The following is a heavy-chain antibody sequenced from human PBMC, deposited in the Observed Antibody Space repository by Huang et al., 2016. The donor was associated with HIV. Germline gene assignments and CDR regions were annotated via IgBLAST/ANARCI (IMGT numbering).Heavy chain of an antibody. CDR2: IYPGDSDT. V-gene: IGHV5-51*01. CDR3: ARQGVGDFVVEPTGLGAFDI. CDR1: GYTFNGYW. Sequence: EVQLVQSGAVVKKPGESLKLSCKGSGYTFNGYWIGWVRQMPGKGLEWMGIIYPGDSDTTYSPSFQGQVTISADKSISTADLQWSGLKASDTAMYYCARQGVGDFVVEPTGLGAFDIWGQGTMVTVSS. D-gene: IGHD2-2*01. J-gene: IGHJ3*02.